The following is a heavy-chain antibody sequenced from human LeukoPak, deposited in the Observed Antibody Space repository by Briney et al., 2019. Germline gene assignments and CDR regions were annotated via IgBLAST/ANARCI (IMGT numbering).Heavy chain of an antibody. CDR3: ARGVYIAAAQYGY. Sequence: NPSETLSLTCTVTGGSISSYYWSWIRQPPGKGLEWIGYIYYSGTTNYNPSLKGRVTISVDTSKNQFSLKLSSVTAADTAVYYCARGVYIAAAQYGYWGQGTLVTVSS. D-gene: IGHD6-13*01. CDR1: GGSISSYY. V-gene: IGHV4-59*01. CDR2: IYYSGTT. J-gene: IGHJ4*02.